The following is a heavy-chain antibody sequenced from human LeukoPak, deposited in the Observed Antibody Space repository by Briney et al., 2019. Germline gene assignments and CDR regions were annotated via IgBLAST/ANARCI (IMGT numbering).Heavy chain of an antibody. D-gene: IGHD3-3*01. Sequence: GASVKVSCKASGYTFTSYGISWVRQAPGQGLEWLGWISAYNGNTNFAQKIQGRVTMTTDTSTSTAYMELRSLRSDDTAVYYCARALFAVFWIFYQDNWGREPLLTVPQ. CDR1: GYTFTSYG. CDR3: ARALFAVFWIFYQDN. J-gene: IGHJ4*02. V-gene: IGHV1-18*01. CDR2: ISAYNGNT.